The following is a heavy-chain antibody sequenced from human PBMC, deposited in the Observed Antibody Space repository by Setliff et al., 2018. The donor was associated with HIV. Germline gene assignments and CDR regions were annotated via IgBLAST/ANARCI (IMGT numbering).Heavy chain of an antibody. D-gene: IGHD3-16*01. CDR1: GGSISSSNYY. Sequence: SETLSLTCTVSGGSISSSNYYWGWIRQPPGKGLEWIGSIYYSGSTSYNPSLKSRLTISIDTSKNQFSLKLNSVTATDTAVYYCARRTFGSGRIDPWGQGTLVTVSS. V-gene: IGHV4-39*07. CDR3: ARRTFGSGRIDP. CDR2: IYYSGST. J-gene: IGHJ5*02.